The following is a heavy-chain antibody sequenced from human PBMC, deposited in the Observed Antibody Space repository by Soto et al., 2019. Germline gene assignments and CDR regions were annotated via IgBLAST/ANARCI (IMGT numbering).Heavy chain of an antibody. CDR2: ISAYNGNT. D-gene: IGHD3-22*01. V-gene: IGHV1-18*01. CDR1: GYTFTSYG. J-gene: IGHJ4*02. Sequence: ASVKVSCKASGYTFTSYGISWVRQAPGQGLEWMGWISAYNGNTNYAQKLQGRVTMTTDTSTSTAYMELRSLRSDDTAVYYCARDRPYYYDSSGYPFDYWRQGTLVTVSS. CDR3: ARDRPYYYDSSGYPFDY.